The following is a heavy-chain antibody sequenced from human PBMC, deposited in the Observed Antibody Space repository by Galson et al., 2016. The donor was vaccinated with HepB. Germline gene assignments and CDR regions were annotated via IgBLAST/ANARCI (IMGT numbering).Heavy chain of an antibody. J-gene: IGHJ3*02. Sequence: SLRLSCAASGFIFSSYEMHWVRQAPGKGLEWISYISSSGSTIYYADSVKGRFTFSRDNAKNSLYLQMNSLRAEGTAVYYCARDRGGDSHDAFDIWGQGTMVTVSS. V-gene: IGHV3-48*03. D-gene: IGHD2-21*02. CDR1: GFIFSSYE. CDR3: ARDRGGDSHDAFDI. CDR2: ISSSGSTI.